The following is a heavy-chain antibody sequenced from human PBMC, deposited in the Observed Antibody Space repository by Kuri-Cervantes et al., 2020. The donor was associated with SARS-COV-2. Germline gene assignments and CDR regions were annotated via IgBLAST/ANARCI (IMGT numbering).Heavy chain of an antibody. J-gene: IGHJ4*02. CDR1: GYTLTELS. CDR2: FDPEDDER. Sequence: ASVKVSCKVSGYTLTELSMHWVRQAPGKGLEWMGGFDPEDDERVYAQNFQGRVTMTEDTSTDTAYMELSSLRSEDTAIYYCATEDNGNSPLDYWGQGTLVTVSS. D-gene: IGHD4-23*01. CDR3: ATEDNGNSPLDY. V-gene: IGHV1-24*01.